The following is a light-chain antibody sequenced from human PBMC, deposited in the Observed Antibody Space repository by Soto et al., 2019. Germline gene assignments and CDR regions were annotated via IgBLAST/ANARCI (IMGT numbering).Light chain of an antibody. CDR2: EAS. V-gene: IGKV1-5*03. Sequence: DIQMTQSPSTLSASVGDRVTITCRASQSISDSLAWYQQKPGKAPKLLLYEASNLKSGVPSRFSGSGSGTEYTITISSLQPDDFASYYCQQYNGYWTFGQGTKVEIK. CDR1: QSISDS. J-gene: IGKJ1*01. CDR3: QQYNGYWT.